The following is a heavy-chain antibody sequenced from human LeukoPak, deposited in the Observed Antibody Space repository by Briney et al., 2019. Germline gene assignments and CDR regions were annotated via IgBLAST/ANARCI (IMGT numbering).Heavy chain of an antibody. CDR2: IYYSGST. CDR3: ARVRGNYYDSSGYYLDY. D-gene: IGHD3-22*01. Sequence: PSETLSLTCIVSGGSISTSDNYWGWIRQPPGKGLEWIGYIYYSGSTNYNPSLKSRVTISVDTSKNQFSLKLSSVTAADTAVYYCARVRGNYYDSSGYYLDYWGQGTLVTVSS. CDR1: GGSISTSDNY. V-gene: IGHV4-61*08. J-gene: IGHJ4*02.